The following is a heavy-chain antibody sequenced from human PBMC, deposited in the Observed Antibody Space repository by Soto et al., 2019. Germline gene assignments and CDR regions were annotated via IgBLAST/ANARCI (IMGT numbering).Heavy chain of an antibody. V-gene: IGHV1-46*01. CDR2: INPSGGST. Sequence: GASVTVSCKASGYTYTSYYMHWVRQAPGQGLEWMGIINPSGGSTSYAQKFQGRVTMTRDTSTSTAYMELSSLRSEDTAVYYCARDLDYYDSSGYYEAPYYYYGMDVWGQGTTVTVSS. CDR3: ARDLDYYDSSGYYEAPYYYYGMDV. J-gene: IGHJ6*02. D-gene: IGHD3-22*01. CDR1: GYTYTSYY.